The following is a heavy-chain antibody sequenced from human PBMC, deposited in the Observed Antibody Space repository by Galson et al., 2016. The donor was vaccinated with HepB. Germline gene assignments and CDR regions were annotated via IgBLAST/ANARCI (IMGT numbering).Heavy chain of an antibody. CDR3: AKWSDAAATY. D-gene: IGHD6-13*01. V-gene: IGHV3-23*01. CDR1: GFTSSTYA. J-gene: IGHJ4*02. Sequence: SLRLSCAGTGFTSSTYAMSWVRQAPGTRLEWVSAISGSGDTTYSADYVKGRFSISRDNSKNTVYLQLSSLTAEDTAVYYCAKWSDAAATYWGQGALVTVSS. CDR2: ISGSGDTT.